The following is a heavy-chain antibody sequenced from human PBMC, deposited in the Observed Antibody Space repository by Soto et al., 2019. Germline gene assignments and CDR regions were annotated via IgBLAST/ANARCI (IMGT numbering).Heavy chain of an antibody. CDR1: GFTFSSYS. CDR2: ISSSSSTI. CDR3: ARDLKYGLFDY. V-gene: IGHV3-48*01. Sequence: EVQLVESGGGLVQPGGSLRLSCAASGFTFSSYSMNWVRQAPGKGLEWVSYISSSSSTIYYAYSVKGRFTISRDNAKNSLYLQMNSLRAEDTAVYYCARDLKYGLFDYWGQGTLVTVSS. J-gene: IGHJ4*02. D-gene: IGHD4-17*01.